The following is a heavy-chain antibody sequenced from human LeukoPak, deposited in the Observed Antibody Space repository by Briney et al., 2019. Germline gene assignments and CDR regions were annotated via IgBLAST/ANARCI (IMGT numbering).Heavy chain of an antibody. Sequence: GGSLRLSCAASGFTFSGSAIHWLRQSSGKGLEWVGQIDKKDKGYATATAYAASVKGRFTISRDDSINTAYLQMKSLKTEDTALYYCTRDSETYNWFDPWGQGTLVTVSS. D-gene: IGHD1-26*01. V-gene: IGHV3-73*01. CDR1: GFTFSGSA. CDR3: TRDSETYNWFDP. CDR2: IDKKDKGYATAT. J-gene: IGHJ5*02.